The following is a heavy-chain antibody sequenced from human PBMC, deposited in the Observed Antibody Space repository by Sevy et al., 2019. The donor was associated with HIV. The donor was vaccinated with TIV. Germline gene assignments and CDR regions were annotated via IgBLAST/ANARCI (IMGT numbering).Heavy chain of an antibody. V-gene: IGHV3-7*01. J-gene: IGHJ4*02. CDR2: IKPDGSKK. D-gene: IGHD6-13*01. CDR1: GFTFSIYW. Sequence: GGSLRLSCAASGFTFSIYWMTWVRQAPGKGLEWVANIKPDGSKKYYVDSVKGRFTISRDNAENSLYLQMNSLRAEDTAEYYCARAIALADSYWGQGTQVTVSS. CDR3: ARAIALADSY.